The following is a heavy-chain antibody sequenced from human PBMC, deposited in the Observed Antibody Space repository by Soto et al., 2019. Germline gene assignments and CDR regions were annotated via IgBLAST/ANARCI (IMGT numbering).Heavy chain of an antibody. CDR2: INAGNGST. CDR1: GYTFTSYA. CDR3: ARLGYCTNGACQGLDY. Sequence: ASVKFSCKASGYTFTSYAMHWVRQAPGQMLECMVWINAGNGSTKYXXKFQGRVXXTRDTSGSTAXMELSXLRSEDTAVYYCARLGYCTNGACQGLDYWGQGTLVXVSS. V-gene: IGHV1-3*01. D-gene: IGHD2-8*01. J-gene: IGHJ4*02.